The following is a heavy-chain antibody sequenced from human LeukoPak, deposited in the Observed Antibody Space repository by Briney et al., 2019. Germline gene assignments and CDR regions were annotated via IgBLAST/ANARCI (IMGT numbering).Heavy chain of an antibody. Sequence: ASVKVSCKASGYTFTSYDINWVRRATGQGLEWMGWMNPNSGNTGYAQKLQGRVTITRNTSISTAYMELSSLRSEDTAVYYCARGQYGSGSYYNGEDYWGQGTLVTVSS. CDR2: MNPNSGNT. CDR1: GYTFTSYD. J-gene: IGHJ4*02. V-gene: IGHV1-8*03. CDR3: ARGQYGSGSYYNGEDY. D-gene: IGHD3-10*01.